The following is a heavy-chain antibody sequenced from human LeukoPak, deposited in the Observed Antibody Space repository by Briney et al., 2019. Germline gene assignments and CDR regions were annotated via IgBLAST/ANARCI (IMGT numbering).Heavy chain of an antibody. CDR1: GYTFSTYP. CDR2: INTNTGSP. V-gene: IGHV7-4-1*02. D-gene: IGHD3-22*01. CDR3: VRGIDTTGYFNY. Sequence: WASVNVSCKASGYTFSTYPMIWVRQAPGQGLEWMGWINTNTGSPTYAQGLTGRFVFSLDTSVSTAFLQINSLKAEDTALYYCVRGIDTTGYFNYWGQGTLVTVSS. J-gene: IGHJ4*02.